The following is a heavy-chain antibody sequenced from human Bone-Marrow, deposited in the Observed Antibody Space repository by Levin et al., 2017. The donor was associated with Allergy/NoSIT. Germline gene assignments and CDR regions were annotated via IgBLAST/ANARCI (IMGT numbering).Heavy chain of an antibody. D-gene: IGHD1-1*01. V-gene: IGHV5-51*01. Sequence: GESLKISCQGSGYSFNNYWIGWVRQMPGKGLEWMGFIYPGDSDTRYSPSFQGLVTISADKSVNTAYLQWSSLKASDTAMYYCVRRTPYNPYYFPYWGQGTLVTVSS. J-gene: IGHJ4*02. CDR3: VRRTPYNPYYFPY. CDR1: GYSFNNYW. CDR2: IYPGDSDT.